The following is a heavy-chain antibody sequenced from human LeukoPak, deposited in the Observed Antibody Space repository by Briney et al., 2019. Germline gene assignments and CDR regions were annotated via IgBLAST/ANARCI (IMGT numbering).Heavy chain of an antibody. D-gene: IGHD3-10*01. CDR1: GGSISSYY. V-gene: IGHV4-59*01. J-gene: IGHJ6*02. CDR2: IYYRGNT. CDR3: ARSSGSGSIYYYGMDV. Sequence: SETLSLTCNVSGGSISSYYWRWIRQSPEKGLEWIGYIYYRGNTNYNPSLKSRVTTSVDTSKNQFSLKLNSVTAADTAVYLCARSSGSGSIYYYGMDVWGQGTTVTVSS.